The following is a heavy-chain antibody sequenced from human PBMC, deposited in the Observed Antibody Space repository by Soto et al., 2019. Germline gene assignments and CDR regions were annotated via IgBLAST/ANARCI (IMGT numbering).Heavy chain of an antibody. D-gene: IGHD5-12*01. CDR2: IYYSGST. V-gene: IGHV4-30-4*01. J-gene: IGHJ4*02. CDR3: ARWLGYGPHFDY. Sequence: QVQLQESGPGLVKPSQTLSLTCTVSGGSISSGDYFWSWIRQPPGTGLEWIGYIYYSGSTYYNPSLKSRVTISVDTSKNQFSLKLSSVTAADTAVYYCARWLGYGPHFDYWGQGTLVTVSS. CDR1: GGSISSGDYF.